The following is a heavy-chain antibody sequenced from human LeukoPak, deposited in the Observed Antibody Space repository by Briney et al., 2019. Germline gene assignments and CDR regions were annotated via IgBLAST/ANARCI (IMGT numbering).Heavy chain of an antibody. CDR1: GYTFTDYH. V-gene: IGHV1-2*02. CDR2: INSKSGAT. D-gene: IGHD2-21*02. J-gene: IGHJ4*02. CDR3: ARRLTGGDHDLDY. Sequence: ASVKVSCKAFGYTFTDYHIYWVRQAPGQGPEWMGWINSKSGATRYAQKFQGRVTMTRDTSINTAYMELTRLTSDDTAVYYCARRLTGGDHDLDYWGQGALVTVSS.